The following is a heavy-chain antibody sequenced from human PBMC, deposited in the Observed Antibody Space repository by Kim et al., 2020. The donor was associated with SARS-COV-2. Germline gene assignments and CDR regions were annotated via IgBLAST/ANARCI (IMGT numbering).Heavy chain of an antibody. V-gene: IGHV3-23*01. J-gene: IGHJ6*02. D-gene: IGHD4-17*01. Sequence: ESLKGRFTISRDNSKHTLYLQMNSLSPEDMAIYYCTRGSTTSVHFYYGMDVWGQGTTVTVSS. CDR3: TRGSTTSVHFYYGMDV.